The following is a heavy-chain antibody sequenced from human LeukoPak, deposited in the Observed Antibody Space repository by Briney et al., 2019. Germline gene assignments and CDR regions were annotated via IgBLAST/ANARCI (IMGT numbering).Heavy chain of an antibody. CDR3: ARVRCSSTSCYRGDY. CDR2: ISSSGSTI. D-gene: IGHD2-2*02. V-gene: IGHV3-11*01. J-gene: IGHJ4*02. Sequence: GGSLRLSCAASGFTFSDYYMSWIRQAPGKGLEWVSYISSSGSTIYYADSVKGRFTISRDNAKNSLYLQMNSLRAEDTAVYYCARVRCSSTSCYRGDYWGQGTLVTVSS. CDR1: GFTFSDYY.